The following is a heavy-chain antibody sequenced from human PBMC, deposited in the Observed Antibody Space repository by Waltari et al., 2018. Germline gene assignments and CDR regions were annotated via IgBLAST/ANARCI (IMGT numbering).Heavy chain of an antibody. CDR2: IYHSGST. Sequence: QVQLQESGPGLVKPSGTLSLTCVVYGGSISSGNWWSWVRQPPGKGLGWIGEIYHSGSTTYNPTLKSRLSISLDKSKNQFSLNLSSVTAADTAVYYCARDRGLRGGYDSWGQGTLVTVSS. CDR3: ARDRGLRGGYDS. J-gene: IGHJ5*02. D-gene: IGHD5-12*01. V-gene: IGHV4-4*02. CDR1: GGSISSGNW.